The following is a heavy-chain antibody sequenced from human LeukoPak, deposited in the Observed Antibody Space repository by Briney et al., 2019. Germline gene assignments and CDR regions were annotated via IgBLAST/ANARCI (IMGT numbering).Heavy chain of an antibody. V-gene: IGHV4-34*01. D-gene: IGHD6-13*01. CDR3: ARVLAAATNAFDI. CDR2: INHSGST. J-gene: IGHJ3*02. Sequence: PLETLSLTCAVYGGSFSGYYWSWIRQPPGKGLEWIGEINHSGSTNYNPSLKSRVTISVDTSKNQFSLKLSSVTAADTAVYYCARVLAAATNAFDIWGQGTMVTVSS. CDR1: GGSFSGYY.